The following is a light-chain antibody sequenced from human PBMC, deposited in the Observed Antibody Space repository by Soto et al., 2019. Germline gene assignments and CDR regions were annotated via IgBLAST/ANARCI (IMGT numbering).Light chain of an antibody. Sequence: QAVVTQEPSLTVSPGGTVTLTCASNTGAVTSGYYPNWFQQKPGQAPRALIYSISNKYSWTPARFSGSLLGGKAALTLSGVQPEDEAEYYCLLYYGGAWVFGGGTKLTVL. V-gene: IGLV7-43*01. J-gene: IGLJ3*02. CDR3: LLYYGGAWV. CDR1: TGAVTSGYY. CDR2: SIS.